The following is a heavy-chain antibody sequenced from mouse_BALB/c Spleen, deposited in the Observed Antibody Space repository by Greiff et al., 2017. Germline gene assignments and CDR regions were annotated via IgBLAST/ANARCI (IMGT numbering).Heavy chain of an antibody. CDR1: GFSLTSYG. CDR2: IWSGGST. J-gene: IGHJ4*01. CDR3: ARKSRSTMITTGAMDY. V-gene: IGHV2-2*02. Sequence: VKLQESGPGLVQPSQSLSITCTVSGFSLTSYGVHWVRQSPGKGLEWLGVIWSGGSTDYNAAFISRLSISKDNSKSQVFFKMNSLQANDTAIYYCARKSRSTMITTGAMDYWGQGTSVTVSS. D-gene: IGHD2-4*01.